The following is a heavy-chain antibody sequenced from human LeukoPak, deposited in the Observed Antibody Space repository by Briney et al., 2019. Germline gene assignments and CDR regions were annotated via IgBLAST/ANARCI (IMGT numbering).Heavy chain of an antibody. CDR1: GYTFTSYG. Sequence: ASVKVSCKASGYTFTSYGISWVRRAPGQGLEWMGWISAYNGNTNYAQKLQGRVTMTTDTSTSTAYMELRSLRSDDTAVYYCARNQYYYDSSGYSPWGQGTLVTVSS. V-gene: IGHV1-18*01. CDR2: ISAYNGNT. D-gene: IGHD3-22*01. CDR3: ARNQYYYDSSGYSP. J-gene: IGHJ5*02.